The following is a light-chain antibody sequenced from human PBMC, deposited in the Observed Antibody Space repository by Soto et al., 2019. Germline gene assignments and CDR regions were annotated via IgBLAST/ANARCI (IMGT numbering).Light chain of an antibody. CDR3: CSYAGSRVV. CDR2: DVT. J-gene: IGLJ2*01. Sequence: QSALTQPRSVCGSPGQSVTISCTGTSSDVGGYNSVSWYQHHPGKAPKLMIYDVTKRPSGVPDRFSGSKSGNTASLTISGLQAEDEADYYCCSYAGSRVVFGGGTQLTVL. CDR1: SSDVGGYNS. V-gene: IGLV2-11*01.